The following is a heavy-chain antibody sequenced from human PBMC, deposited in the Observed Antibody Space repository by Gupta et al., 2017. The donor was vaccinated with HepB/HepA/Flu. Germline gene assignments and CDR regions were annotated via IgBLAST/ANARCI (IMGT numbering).Heavy chain of an antibody. CDR2: ISYSGST. V-gene: IGHV4-39*01. Sequence: LPPHESRLGLVKPSETLSLTCTRSGCSLMSSNYYWGWCRQPPGKGVEWIGTISYSGSTYYKSSLRSRDAITVDTSKKQFSLKLSSVTAADTAVYYCERRMGTPKTGSIPAFDIWGQGTKVTVSS. CDR1: GCSLMSSNYY. CDR3: ERRMGTPKTGSIPAFDI. J-gene: IGHJ3*02. D-gene: IGHD3-9*01.